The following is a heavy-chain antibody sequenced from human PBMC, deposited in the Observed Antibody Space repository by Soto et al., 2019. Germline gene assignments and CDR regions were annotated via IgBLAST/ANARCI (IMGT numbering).Heavy chain of an antibody. J-gene: IGHJ4*02. Sequence: GASVKVSCKASGGTFSSYAISWVRQAPGQGLEWMGGIIPIFGTANYAQKFQGRVTITADESTSTAYMELSSLRSEDTAVYYCARVLDYYDSSGYFGYWGQGTLVTSPQ. V-gene: IGHV1-69*13. CDR1: GGTFSSYA. CDR3: ARVLDYYDSSGYFGY. CDR2: IIPIFGTA. D-gene: IGHD3-22*01.